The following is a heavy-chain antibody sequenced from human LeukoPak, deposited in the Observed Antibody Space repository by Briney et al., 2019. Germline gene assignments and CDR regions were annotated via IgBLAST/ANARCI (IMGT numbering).Heavy chain of an antibody. CDR3: ARGTGNSGALDI. Sequence: EASVKVSCNASGYTFTSSDINWVRQAPGQGLEWMGWVNLNCGDTGYAQRFQGRVTMTRNTYISTLYMELSGLRSEDTAIYYCARGTGNSGALDIWGQGTLVTVSS. V-gene: IGHV1-8*01. CDR1: GYTFTSSD. CDR2: VNLNCGDT. J-gene: IGHJ3*02.